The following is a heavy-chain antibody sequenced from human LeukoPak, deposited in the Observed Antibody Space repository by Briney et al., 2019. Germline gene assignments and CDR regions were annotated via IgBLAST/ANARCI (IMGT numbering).Heavy chain of an antibody. CDR2: IYPKSGGT. CDR1: GYTFTDSY. V-gene: IGHV1-2*02. J-gene: IGHJ6*02. D-gene: IGHD1-26*01. Sequence: ASVKVSCKASGYTFTDSYMYWVRQAPGQGLEWMGWIYPKSGGTNYAQKFQGRVTMTRDTSISTAYMELSSPTPDDTAIYYCAITWENSVDVWGQGTTVTVSS. CDR3: AITWENSVDV.